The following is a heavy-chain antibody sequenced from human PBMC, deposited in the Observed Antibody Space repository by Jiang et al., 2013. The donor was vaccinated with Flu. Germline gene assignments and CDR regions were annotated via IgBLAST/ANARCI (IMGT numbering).Heavy chain of an antibody. J-gene: IGHJ6*02. V-gene: IGHV3-30-3*01. CDR3: ARTYSSGWYGVYYYYGMDV. CDR1: GFTFSSYA. D-gene: IGHD6-19*01. CDR2: ISYDGSNK. Sequence: LRLSCAASGFTFSSYAMHWVRQAPGKGLEWVAVISYDGSNKYYADSVKGRFTISRDNSKNTLYLQMNSLRAEDTAVYYCARTYSSGWYGVYYYYGMDVWGQGTTVTVSS.